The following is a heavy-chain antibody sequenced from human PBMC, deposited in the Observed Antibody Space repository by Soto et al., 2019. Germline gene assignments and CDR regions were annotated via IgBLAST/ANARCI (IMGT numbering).Heavy chain of an antibody. D-gene: IGHD3-3*01. CDR1: GGSISSSSYY. CDR3: ARQSFGLGLNFFDY. V-gene: IGHV4-39*01. Sequence: SETLSLTCTVSGGSISSSSYYWGWIRQPPGKGLEWIGSIYYSGSTYYNPSLKSRVTISVDTSKNQFSLKLSSVTAADTAVYYCARQSFGLGLNFFDYWGQGTLVTVSS. CDR2: IYYSGST. J-gene: IGHJ4*02.